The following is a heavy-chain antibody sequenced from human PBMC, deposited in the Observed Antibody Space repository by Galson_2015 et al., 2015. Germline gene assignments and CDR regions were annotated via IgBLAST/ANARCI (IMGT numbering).Heavy chain of an antibody. CDR1: GFTFSRSS. Sequence: SLRLSCAASGFTFSRSSMNWVRQVPGKGLEWISSILSNPTYIYYADSVKGRFTISRDNANNRLYLDINSLRVADTAVYYCARDQSSLDVWGRGTMVTVSS. J-gene: IGHJ6*04. CDR2: ILSNPTYI. D-gene: IGHD6-19*01. V-gene: IGHV3-21*01. CDR3: ARDQSSLDV.